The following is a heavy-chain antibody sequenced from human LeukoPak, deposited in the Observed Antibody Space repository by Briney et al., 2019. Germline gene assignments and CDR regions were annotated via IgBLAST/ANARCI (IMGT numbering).Heavy chain of an antibody. J-gene: IGHJ4*02. D-gene: IGHD1-14*01. Sequence: GGSLRLSCAASGSTFSSYAMSWVRQAPGKGLEWVSAISGSGGSTYYADSVKGRFTISRDNSKNTLYLQMSSLRAEDTAVYYRAKDPRGRMNWGQGTLVTVSS. CDR2: ISGSGGST. V-gene: IGHV3-23*01. CDR1: GSTFSSYA. CDR3: AKDPRGRMN.